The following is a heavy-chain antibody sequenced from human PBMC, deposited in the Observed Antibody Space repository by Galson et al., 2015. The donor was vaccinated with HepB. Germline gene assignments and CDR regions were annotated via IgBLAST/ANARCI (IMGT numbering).Heavy chain of an antibody. CDR2: INHSGST. V-gene: IGHV4-34*01. Sequence: LSLTCAVYGGSFSGYYWSWIRQPPGKGLEWIGEINHSGSTNYNPSLKSRVTTSVDTSKNQFSLKLSSVTAADTAVYYCASGFTEYSSGWYRGQGTLVTVSS. CDR3: ASGFTEYSSGWY. CDR1: GGSFSGYY. D-gene: IGHD6-19*01. J-gene: IGHJ4*02.